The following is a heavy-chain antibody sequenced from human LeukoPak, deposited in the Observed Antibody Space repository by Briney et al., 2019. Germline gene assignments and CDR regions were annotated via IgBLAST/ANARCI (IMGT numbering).Heavy chain of an antibody. V-gene: IGHV3-30*01. CDR1: GFTLTDYG. J-gene: IGHJ5*02. D-gene: IGHD3-22*01. CDR3: ARDRINMMVLVHDSGLDL. Sequence: PGRSLRLSCAATGFTLTDYGIHWVRQAPGKGVEWVAVLSYDGSDRYYEVSVNGRFTISRDISSDTVSLQMNSLRVEDTAVYFCARDRINMMVLVHDSGLDLWGQGTLVTVVS. CDR2: LSYDGSDR.